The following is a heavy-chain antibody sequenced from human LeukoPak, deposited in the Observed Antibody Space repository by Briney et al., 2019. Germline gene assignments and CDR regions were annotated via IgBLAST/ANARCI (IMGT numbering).Heavy chain of an antibody. Sequence: SETLSLTCTVSGYSISSGYYWGWIRQPPGKGLEWIGSIYHSGSTYYKPSHKSRLTISVDTTKTQFSLQLSSVAAADTAVYYCARNYDRSGYYLYSDSWGQKTLVTVSS. D-gene: IGHD3-22*01. CDR2: IYHSGST. J-gene: IGHJ4*02. V-gene: IGHV4-38-2*02. CDR3: ARNYDRSGYYLYSDS. CDR1: GYSISSGYY.